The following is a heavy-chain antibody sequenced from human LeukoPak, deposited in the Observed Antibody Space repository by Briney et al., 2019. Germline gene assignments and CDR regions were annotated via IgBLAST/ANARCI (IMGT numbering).Heavy chain of an antibody. V-gene: IGHV3-74*01. Sequence: GGSLRLSCAASGFTFSNYWMNWVRQASGKGLVWVSQIISDGSRTYYADSVKGRFTISRDNTKNTLYLQMNSLRAEDTAVYYCVRDGDNLGRDFDYWGQGTLVTVSS. D-gene: IGHD4-17*01. CDR1: GFTFSNYW. CDR3: VRDGDNLGRDFDY. CDR2: IISDGSRT. J-gene: IGHJ4*02.